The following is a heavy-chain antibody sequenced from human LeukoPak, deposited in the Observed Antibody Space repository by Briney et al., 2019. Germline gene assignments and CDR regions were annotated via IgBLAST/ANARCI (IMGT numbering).Heavy chain of an antibody. CDR2: IYTGGNT. V-gene: IGHV3-66*01. CDR3: ASISDLLYYFHS. CDR1: GFTVSSTY. Sequence: GGSLRLSRAASGFTVSSTYMSWVRQSPGKGLEWVSLIYTGGNTYYPDSVKGRFTLSRDNSKNTIYLQLNTLRVEDTAMYYCASISDLLYYFHSWGQGTLVTVSS. J-gene: IGHJ4*02.